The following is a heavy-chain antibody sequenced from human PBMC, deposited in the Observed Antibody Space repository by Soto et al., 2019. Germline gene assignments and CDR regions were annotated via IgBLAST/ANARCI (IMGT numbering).Heavy chain of an antibody. Sequence: ASVKVSCKASGYTFTSYGISWVRQAPGQGLEWMGWISAYNGNTNYAQKLQGRVTMTTDTSTSTAYMELRSLRSDDTAVYYCASYAEVTMVRGARKSYYYYYMDVWGKGTTVTVSS. CDR2: ISAYNGNT. J-gene: IGHJ6*03. CDR1: GYTFTSYG. D-gene: IGHD3-10*01. V-gene: IGHV1-18*01. CDR3: ASYAEVTMVRGARKSYYYYYMDV.